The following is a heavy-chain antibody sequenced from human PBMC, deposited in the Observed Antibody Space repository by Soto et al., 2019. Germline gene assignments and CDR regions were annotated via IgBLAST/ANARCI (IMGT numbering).Heavy chain of an antibody. Sequence: PSETLSLTCTVSGGSINGYWWCWIRQPPGQGLGWIGCIDYSGSTNYNPSLKSRVTISVDTSKNQFSLKLSSVTAADTAVYYCAILVVTIFGVVHYYYYGMDVWGQGTTVTVSS. D-gene: IGHD3-3*01. J-gene: IGHJ6*02. CDR2: IDYSGST. CDR3: AILVVTIFGVVHYYYYGMDV. CDR1: GGSINGYW. V-gene: IGHV4-59*08.